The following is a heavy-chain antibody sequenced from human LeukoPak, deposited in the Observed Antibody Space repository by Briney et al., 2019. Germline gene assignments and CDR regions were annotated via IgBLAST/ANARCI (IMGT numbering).Heavy chain of an antibody. J-gene: IGHJ4*02. CDR2: INSDGSTT. V-gene: IGHV3-74*01. CDR1: GFTFSSSC. D-gene: IGHD2-21*01. Sequence: GGSLRLSCAASGFTFSSSCMHWVRQAPGKGLVWVSRINSDGSTTSYADSVKGRFTISRDNAKNTLYLQMNSLRTEDTAVYYCVRGVWFVDCWGQGTLVTVSS. CDR3: VRGVWFVDC.